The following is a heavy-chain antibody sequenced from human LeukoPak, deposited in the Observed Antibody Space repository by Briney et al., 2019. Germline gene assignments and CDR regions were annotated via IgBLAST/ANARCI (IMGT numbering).Heavy chain of an antibody. Sequence: ASVTVSCKCSVYTFTSSRISWVRQAPGQGLAWMGWISGYNGNTKYAQKLQGRVTMTTDTSTSTVYMELRSLRSDDTAVYYCVIDWNYVPDDWGQGTLVTVSS. D-gene: IGHD1-7*01. CDR1: VYTFTSSR. CDR2: ISGYNGNT. J-gene: IGHJ4*02. CDR3: VIDWNYVPDD. V-gene: IGHV1-18*01.